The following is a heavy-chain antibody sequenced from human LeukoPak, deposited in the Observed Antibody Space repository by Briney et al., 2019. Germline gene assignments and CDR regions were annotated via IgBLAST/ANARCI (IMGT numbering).Heavy chain of an antibody. J-gene: IGHJ6*03. CDR3: ARAASTGYYYYYMDV. CDR2: IYYSGST. V-gene: IGHV4-30-4*02. Sequence: SETLSLTCTVSGGSISSGDYYWSWIRQPPGKGLEWIGYIYYSGSTYYNPSLESRVTISVDTSKNQFSLKLSSVTAADTAVYYCARAASTGYYYYYMDVWGKGTTVTVSS. D-gene: IGHD1-14*01. CDR1: GGSISSGDYY.